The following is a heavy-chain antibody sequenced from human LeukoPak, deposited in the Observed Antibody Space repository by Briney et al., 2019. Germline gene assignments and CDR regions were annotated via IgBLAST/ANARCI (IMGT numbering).Heavy chain of an antibody. CDR3: ARDPYSNYFDL. V-gene: IGHV4-59*01. CDR1: GDSISRYY. D-gene: IGHD1-26*01. Sequence: PSETLSLTCTFSGDSISRYYWSWIRQPPGKGLEWIGYIYYSGSTNYNPPLKSRVTISVDTSKNQFSLKLSSVTAADTAVYYCARDPYSNYFDLWGQGTLVTVSS. J-gene: IGHJ4*02. CDR2: IYYSGST.